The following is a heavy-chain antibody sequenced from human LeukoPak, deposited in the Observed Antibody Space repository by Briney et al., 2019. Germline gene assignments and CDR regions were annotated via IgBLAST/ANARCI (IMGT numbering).Heavy chain of an antibody. D-gene: IGHD3-9*01. CDR3: ARDFALLTGYYPFDY. J-gene: IGHJ4*02. CDR1: GFTFSSYW. CDR2: IKQDGSEK. V-gene: IGHV3-7*01. Sequence: GGSLRLSCAASGFTFSSYWMSWVRQAPGKGLEWVANIKQDGSEKYYVDSVKGRFTIPRDNAKNSLYLQMNSLRAEDTAVYYCARDFALLTGYYPFDYWGQGTLVTVSS.